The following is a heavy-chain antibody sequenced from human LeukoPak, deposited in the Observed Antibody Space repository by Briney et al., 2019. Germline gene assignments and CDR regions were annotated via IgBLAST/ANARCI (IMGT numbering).Heavy chain of an antibody. CDR1: GGSVSSSNHH. V-gene: IGHV4-39*07. J-gene: IGHJ5*02. D-gene: IGHD3-3*01. CDR2: INHSGST. CDR3: ARGRQRYYDFWSGYPNWFDP. Sequence: SETLSLTCNVSGGSVSSSNHHWAWIRQSPGMGLEWVGEINHSGSTNYNPSLKSRVTISVDTSKNQFSLKLSSVTAADTAVYYCARGRQRYYDFWSGYPNWFDPWGQGTLVTVSS.